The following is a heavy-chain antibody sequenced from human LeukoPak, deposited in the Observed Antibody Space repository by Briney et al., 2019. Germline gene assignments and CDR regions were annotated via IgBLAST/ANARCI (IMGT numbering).Heavy chain of an antibody. Sequence: GGSLRLSCVASGFTFSSYWMSWVRQAPGKGLEWVANIKQDGSEKYYVDSMEGRFTISRDNSKNTLYLQMNSLRAEDTAVYYCAKPAISSRGWYYDYWGQGTLVTVSS. CDR1: GFTFSSYW. D-gene: IGHD6-19*01. CDR3: AKPAISSRGWYYDY. J-gene: IGHJ4*02. CDR2: IKQDGSEK. V-gene: IGHV3-7*03.